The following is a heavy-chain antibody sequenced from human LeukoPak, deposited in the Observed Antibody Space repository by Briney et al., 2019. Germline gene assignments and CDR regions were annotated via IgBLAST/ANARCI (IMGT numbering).Heavy chain of an antibody. CDR3: ARQSYYDFWSVTLNWFGP. Sequence: SETLSLTCAVYGGSFSGYYWSWIRQPPGKGLEWIGSIYYSGSTYYNPSLKSRVTISVDTSKNQFSLKLSSVTAADTAVYYCARQSYYDFWSVTLNWFGPWGQGTLVTVSS. V-gene: IGHV4-34*01. CDR2: IYYSGST. J-gene: IGHJ5*02. D-gene: IGHD3-3*01. CDR1: GGSFSGYY.